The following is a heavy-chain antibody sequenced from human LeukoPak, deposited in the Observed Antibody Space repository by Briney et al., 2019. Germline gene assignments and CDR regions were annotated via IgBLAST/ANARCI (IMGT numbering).Heavy chain of an antibody. V-gene: IGHV4-34*01. Sequence: SETLSLTCAVYGGSFSGYYWSWIRQPPGKGLEWIGEINHSGSTNYNPSLKSRVTISIDTSKNQFSLKLSSVTAADTAVYYCARGGSKLVVVPAAVFFDPWGQGTLVTVSS. D-gene: IGHD2-2*01. CDR1: GGSFSGYY. J-gene: IGHJ5*02. CDR2: INHSGST. CDR3: ARGGSKLVVVPAAVFFDP.